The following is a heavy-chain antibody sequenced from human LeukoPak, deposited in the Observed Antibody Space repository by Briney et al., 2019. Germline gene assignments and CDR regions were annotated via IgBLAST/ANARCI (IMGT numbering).Heavy chain of an antibody. CDR3: ARDPRGYGDYIRNAFDI. Sequence: GASVKVSCKASGGTFSSYAISWVRQAPGQGLEWMGGIVPIFGTANYAQKFQGRVTITADKSTSTAYMELSSLRSEDTAVYYCARDPRGYGDYIRNAFDIWGQGTMVTVSS. J-gene: IGHJ3*02. V-gene: IGHV1-69*06. CDR1: GGTFSSYA. CDR2: IVPIFGTA. D-gene: IGHD4-17*01.